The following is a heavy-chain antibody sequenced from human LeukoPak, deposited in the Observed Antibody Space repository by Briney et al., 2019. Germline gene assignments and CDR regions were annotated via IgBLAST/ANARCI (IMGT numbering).Heavy chain of an antibody. CDR3: ARGGGGYDTLDNWFDP. CDR2: INHSGST. J-gene: IGHJ5*02. CDR1: GGSFSGYY. D-gene: IGHD5-12*01. V-gene: IGHV4-34*01. Sequence: SETLSLTCAVYGGSFSGYYWSWIRQPPGKGLEWIGEINHSGSTNYNPSLKSRVTISVDTSKNQFSLKLSSVTAADTAVYYCARGGGGYDTLDNWFDPWGQGTLVTVSS.